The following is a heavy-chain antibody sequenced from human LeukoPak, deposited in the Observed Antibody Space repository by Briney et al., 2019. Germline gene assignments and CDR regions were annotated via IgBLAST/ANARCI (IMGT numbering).Heavy chain of an antibody. V-gene: IGHV1-69*05. CDR2: IIPIFGTA. J-gene: IGHJ4*02. Sequence: GASVKVSCKASGDAVSSYAISWVRQAPGQGLEWMGRIIPIFGTANYAQKFQGRVTITTDESTSTAYMELSSLRSEDTAVYYCARGSGYSYDPFDYWGQGTLVTVSS. CDR1: GDAVSSYA. D-gene: IGHD5-18*01. CDR3: ARGSGYSYDPFDY.